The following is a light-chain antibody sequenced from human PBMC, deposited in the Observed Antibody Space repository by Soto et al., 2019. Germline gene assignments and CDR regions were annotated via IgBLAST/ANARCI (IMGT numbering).Light chain of an antibody. Sequence: DVQMTQSSSSLSASVGDRVIITCQANESIANYLNWFQQKPGKAPRLLISDAIHLEKGVPSRFSGPSSGTDFTLAIRTLQAADVGTYYCQQYDFQWFSFGGGTKVDI. CDR3: QQYDFQWFS. CDR1: ESIANY. V-gene: IGKV1-33*01. CDR2: DAI. J-gene: IGKJ4*01.